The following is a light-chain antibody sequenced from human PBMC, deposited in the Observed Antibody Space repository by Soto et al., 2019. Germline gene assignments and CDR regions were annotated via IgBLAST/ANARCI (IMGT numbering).Light chain of an antibody. CDR1: QSVSSSY. CDR2: GAS. J-gene: IGKJ2*01. V-gene: IGKV3-20*01. Sequence: EIVLTQSPGTLSLSPGERATLSCRASQSVSSSYLAWYQQKPGQAPRLLIYGASNRATGIPDRFSGSGSGTYITRTISRLEPEEFAIYYCQQYCSSPYTFGQGTKLEIK. CDR3: QQYCSSPYT.